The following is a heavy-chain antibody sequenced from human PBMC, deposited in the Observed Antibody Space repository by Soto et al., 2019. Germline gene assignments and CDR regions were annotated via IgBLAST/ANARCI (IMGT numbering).Heavy chain of an antibody. J-gene: IGHJ6*02. Sequence: QVQLVQSGAEVKKPGSSVKVSCKASGGTFSSYAISWVRQAPGQGLEWMGGIIPIFGTANYAQKFRGRVTITADESTSTAYMELSSLRSEDTAVYYCATEVARRDYYYYGMDVWGQGTTVTVSS. D-gene: IGHD2-15*01. CDR1: GGTFSSYA. CDR3: ATEVARRDYYYYGMDV. V-gene: IGHV1-69*01. CDR2: IIPIFGTA.